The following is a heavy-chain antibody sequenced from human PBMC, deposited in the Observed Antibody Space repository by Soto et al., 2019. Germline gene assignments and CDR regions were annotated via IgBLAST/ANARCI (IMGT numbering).Heavy chain of an antibody. D-gene: IGHD2-8*01. Sequence: VQLVESGGGLVKPGGSLRLSCAASGFTFSDYYMSWIRQAPGKGLEWVSYISSSGSTIYYADSVKGRFTISRDNTKNSLYLQMNSLRAEDTAVYYCARDPFCTNGVCYYGAFDIWGPGTMVTVSS. CDR2: ISSSGSTI. CDR3: ARDPFCTNGVCYYGAFDI. V-gene: IGHV3-11*01. J-gene: IGHJ3*02. CDR1: GFTFSDYY.